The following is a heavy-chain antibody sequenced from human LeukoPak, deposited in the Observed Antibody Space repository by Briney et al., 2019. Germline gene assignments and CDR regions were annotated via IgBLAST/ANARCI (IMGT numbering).Heavy chain of an antibody. D-gene: IGHD1-1*01. CDR1: GFTVSHYY. J-gene: IGHJ6*03. V-gene: IGHV3-53*05. CDR3: AKEYGYDYNYYYSMDV. CDR2: IYSGGST. Sequence: GGSLRLSCAASGFTVSHYYMTWVRQAPGKGLECVSVIYSGGSTYSADSVKGRFTISRDNSKNTVYLQMNSLRAEDTAVYFCAKEYGYDYNYYYSMDVWGKGTTVTISS.